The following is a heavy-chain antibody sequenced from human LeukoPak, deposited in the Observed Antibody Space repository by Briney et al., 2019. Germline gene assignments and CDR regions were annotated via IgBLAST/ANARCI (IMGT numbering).Heavy chain of an antibody. CDR2: IYTSGST. D-gene: IGHD2-2*01. CDR3: ASRRCSTTCPEDY. CDR1: GGSISTYY. Sequence: SETLSLTCTVSGGSISTYYWSWIRQSAGKGLEWIGRIYTSGSTDYNPSLKSRVTMSVDTSKKQLSLKLSSVTAADTAVYYCASRRCSTTCPEDYWGQGTLVTVSS. J-gene: IGHJ4*02. V-gene: IGHV4-4*07.